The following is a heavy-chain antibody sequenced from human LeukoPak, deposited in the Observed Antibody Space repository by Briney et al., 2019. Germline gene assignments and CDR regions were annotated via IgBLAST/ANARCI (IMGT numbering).Heavy chain of an antibody. CDR3: ARSVSLIRGIKCDY. J-gene: IGHJ4*02. CDR1: GETFSGYY. V-gene: IGHV4-34*08. Sequence: SETLSLTCAVYGETFSGYYWSWIRQPPGKGREWIGEISHSGNPIYNPSLKSRVTVAGDTSKNQFSLQLTSVTAADTAVYYCARSVSLIRGIKCDYWSQGTLVTVAS. D-gene: IGHD3-10*01. CDR2: ISHSGNP.